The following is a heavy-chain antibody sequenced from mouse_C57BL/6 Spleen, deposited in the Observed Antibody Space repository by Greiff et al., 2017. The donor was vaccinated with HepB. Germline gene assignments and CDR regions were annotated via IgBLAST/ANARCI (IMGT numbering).Heavy chain of an antibody. J-gene: IGHJ1*03. CDR1: GYTFTSYW. Sequence: VQLQQSGAELMKPGASVKLSCKATGYTFTSYWMHWVKQRPGQGLEWIGMIHPNSGSTNYNEKFKSKATLTVDKSSSTAYMQLSSLTSEDSAVYYCAREITTVVEGYFDVWGTGTTVTVSS. CDR3: AREITTVVEGYFDV. V-gene: IGHV1-64*01. D-gene: IGHD1-1*01. CDR2: IHPNSGST.